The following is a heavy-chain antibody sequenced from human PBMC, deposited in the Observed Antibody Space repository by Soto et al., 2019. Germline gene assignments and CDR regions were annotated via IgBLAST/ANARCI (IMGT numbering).Heavy chain of an antibody. V-gene: IGHV4-39*01. CDR2: IYYSGRT. Sequence: SETLSLTFTVSGGSISISSYYWGLIRQPPGKGLEWIGSIYYSGRTYYKQSIKSRVTISVDTSKNKFSLKMSYVNAADKDVYYCARTRAVWFDPWGQGTLVT. J-gene: IGHJ5*02. D-gene: IGHD6-19*01. CDR3: ARTRAVWFDP. CDR1: GGSISISSYY.